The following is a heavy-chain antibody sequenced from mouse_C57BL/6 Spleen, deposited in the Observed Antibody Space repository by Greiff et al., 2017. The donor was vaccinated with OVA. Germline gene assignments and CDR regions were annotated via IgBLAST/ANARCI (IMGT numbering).Heavy chain of an antibody. V-gene: IGHV1-7*01. Sequence: QVQLQQSGAELAKPGASVKLSCKASGYTFTSYWMHWVKQRPGQGLEWIGYINPSSGYTKYNQKFKDKATLTADKSSSTAYMQLSSLTYEDSAVYYCARQISSVPYYVDYWGQGTTLTVSS. CDR1: GYTFTSYW. CDR3: ARQISSVPYYVDY. CDR2: INPSSGYT. J-gene: IGHJ2*01. D-gene: IGHD1-2*01.